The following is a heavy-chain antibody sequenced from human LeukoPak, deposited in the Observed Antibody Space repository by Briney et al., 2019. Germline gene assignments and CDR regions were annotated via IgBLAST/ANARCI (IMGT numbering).Heavy chain of an antibody. J-gene: IGHJ3*02. V-gene: IGHV7-4-1*02. D-gene: IGHD6-19*01. CDR2: INTNTGNP. CDR1: GCTFTSYA. CDR3: ARDFEEAGSGWRAFDI. Sequence: GASVKVSCKASGCTFTSYAMNWVREAPGQGLEWMGWINTNTGNPTYAQGFTGRFVFSLDTSVSTAYLQISSLKAEDTAVYYCARDFEEAGSGWRAFDIWGQGTMVTVSS.